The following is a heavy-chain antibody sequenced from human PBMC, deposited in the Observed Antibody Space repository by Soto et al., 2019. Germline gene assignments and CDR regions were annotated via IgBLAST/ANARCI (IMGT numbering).Heavy chain of an antibody. Sequence: GSLRLSCAASGFTFSSYWMHWVRQAPGKGLVWVSRINSDGSSTSYADSVKGRFTISRDNAKNTLYLQMSSLRAEDTAVYYCARGRGGGSGAFQHWGQGTLVTVSS. CDR2: INSDGSST. CDR3: ARGRGGGSGAFQH. J-gene: IGHJ1*01. D-gene: IGHD3-10*01. CDR1: GFTFSSYW. V-gene: IGHV3-74*01.